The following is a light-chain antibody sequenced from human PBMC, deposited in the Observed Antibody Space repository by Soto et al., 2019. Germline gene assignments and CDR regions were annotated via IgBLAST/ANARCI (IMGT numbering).Light chain of an antibody. CDR2: EVH. Sequence: QSVLTQPPSASGSPGQSVTIFCTGTSSDVGGYNYVSWYQQYPGKAPKLMIYEVHKRPSGVPDRFSGSKSGNTASLTVSGLQAEDEADYYCSSYGGSNNVVFGGGTKVTVL. CDR1: SSDVGGYNY. V-gene: IGLV2-8*01. CDR3: SSYGGSNNVV. J-gene: IGLJ2*01.